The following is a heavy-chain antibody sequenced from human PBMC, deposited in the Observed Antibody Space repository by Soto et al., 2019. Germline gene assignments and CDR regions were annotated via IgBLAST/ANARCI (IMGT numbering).Heavy chain of an antibody. CDR1: GFTFSSHA. Sequence: EVQLLESGGGLVQPGGSLRLSCVASGFTFSSHALSWVRQAPGKGLEWVSAISDSGFSTYYADSVKGRFTISRDNSKNMLYLQMNSLRAEDTAVYYCAKQVWKSIDYYYYYMDVWGKGTTVTVSS. J-gene: IGHJ6*03. V-gene: IGHV3-23*01. D-gene: IGHD3-16*01. CDR2: ISDSGFST. CDR3: AKQVWKSIDYYYYYMDV.